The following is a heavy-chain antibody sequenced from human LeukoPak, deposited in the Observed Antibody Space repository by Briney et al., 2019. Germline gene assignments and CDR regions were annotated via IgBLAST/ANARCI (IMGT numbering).Heavy chain of an antibody. J-gene: IGHJ4*02. CDR3: ARSDHGDYIDY. CDR2: ISAGNGDT. V-gene: IGHV1-3*01. CDR1: GYTFTTYT. D-gene: IGHD4-17*01. Sequence: ASVKVSCQASGYTFTTYTIHWVRQAPGQRLEWMGWISAGNGDTRYPQKFQDRVTITRDTSASTSYMDLSSLTSEDTAMYYCARSDHGDYIDYWGQGTLVTVSS.